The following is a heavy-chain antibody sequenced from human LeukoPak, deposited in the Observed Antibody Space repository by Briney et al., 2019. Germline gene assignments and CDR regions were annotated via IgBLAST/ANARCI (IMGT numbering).Heavy chain of an antibody. D-gene: IGHD6-13*01. CDR2: MSAYNDRT. J-gene: IGHJ4*02. CDR3: VKNSGWYCLDY. Sequence: ATMSAYNDRTHYADSVRGRFTVSRDNSKNSLFLQMNSLRAEDTAVYYCVKNSGWYCLDYWGQGTLVTVSS. V-gene: IGHV3-23*01.